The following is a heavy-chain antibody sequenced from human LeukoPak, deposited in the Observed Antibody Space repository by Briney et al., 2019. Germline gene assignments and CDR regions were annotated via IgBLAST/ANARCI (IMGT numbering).Heavy chain of an antibody. D-gene: IGHD2-2*01. CDR2: ISKDGNDQ. J-gene: IGHJ3*02. CDR3: TTQGFCISTGCYANAFDI. Sequence: GGSLRLSCVASGVSFSSYGMHWVRQAPGKGLEWVALISKDGNDQYYADSVKGRFSISRDNSKNTLSLQMNSLRPEDTAMYYCTTQGFCISTGCYANAFDIWGQGTVVTVSS. V-gene: IGHV3-30*03. CDR1: GVSFSSYG.